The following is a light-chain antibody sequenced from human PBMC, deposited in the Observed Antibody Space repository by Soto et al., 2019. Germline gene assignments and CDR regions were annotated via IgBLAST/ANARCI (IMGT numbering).Light chain of an antibody. CDR1: QDINNF. V-gene: IGKV1-33*01. CDR3: QQYDHLLLS. J-gene: IGKJ4*01. Sequence: DIQMTQSPSSLSASVGDRVTITCQASQDINNFLHWYQQKPGKAPKLLIYDASNLETGAPSRFSGSGSGTHSTFTISLLQPEDIATYYYQQYDHLLLSFGGVTKVEIK. CDR2: DAS.